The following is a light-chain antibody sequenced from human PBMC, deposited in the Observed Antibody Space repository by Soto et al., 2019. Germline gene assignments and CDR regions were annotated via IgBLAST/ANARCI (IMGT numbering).Light chain of an antibody. Sequence: ETVLTQSPGTLSLSPRERATLSCRASHTVRSNYLAWYRQTPGQAPTLLIYGASNTATGIADKFSGSGSGTDFTLISSRLEPEDVVLYYGQQYAGSPWTFGEWTKLEIK. CDR1: HTVRSNY. V-gene: IGKV3-20*01. J-gene: IGKJ1*01. CDR2: GAS. CDR3: QQYAGSPWT.